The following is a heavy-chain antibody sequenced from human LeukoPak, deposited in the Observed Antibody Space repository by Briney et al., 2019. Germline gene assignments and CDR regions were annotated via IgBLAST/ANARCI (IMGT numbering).Heavy chain of an antibody. Sequence: GGSLRLSCAASGFTFSGSAMHWVRQASGKGLEWVGRIRSKANSYATAYAASVKGRFTISRDDSKNTAFLQMNSLKTEDTAVYYCTGGGSGDSGGDYWGQGTLVTVSS. D-gene: IGHD4-17*01. V-gene: IGHV3-73*01. CDR3: TGGGSGDSGGDY. CDR2: IRSKANSYAT. CDR1: GFTFSGSA. J-gene: IGHJ4*02.